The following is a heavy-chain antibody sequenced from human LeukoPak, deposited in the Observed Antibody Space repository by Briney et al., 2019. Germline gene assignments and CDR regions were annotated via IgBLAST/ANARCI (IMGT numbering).Heavy chain of an antibody. D-gene: IGHD6-19*01. V-gene: IGHV1-3*01. CDR2: INAGNGNT. J-gene: IGHJ4*02. Sequence: GASVKVSCKASGYTFTSYAMHWVRQAPGQRLEWMGWINAGNGNTKYSQKFQGRVTITRDTSASTAYMELSSLRSEDTAVYYCARYSSGWYEFDYWGQGTLVTVSS. CDR3: ARYSSGWYEFDY. CDR1: GYTFTSYA.